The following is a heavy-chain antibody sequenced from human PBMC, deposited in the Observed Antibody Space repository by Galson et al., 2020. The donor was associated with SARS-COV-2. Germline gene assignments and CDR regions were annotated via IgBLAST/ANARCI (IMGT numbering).Heavy chain of an antibody. D-gene: IGHD6-13*01. CDR2: INHSGYT. CDR3: ARAGAGMSDGYNCFDS. V-gene: IGHV4-34*01. CDR1: GGSFSGYY. Sequence: SETLSLTCAVYGGSFSGYYWSWIRQPPGKGLAWIGGINHSGYTNYNPSLKSRVTISVDTSKNQFYLRLSSVTAADTAVYYCARAGAGMSDGYNCFDSWCQGALFTVSS. J-gene: IGHJ5*01.